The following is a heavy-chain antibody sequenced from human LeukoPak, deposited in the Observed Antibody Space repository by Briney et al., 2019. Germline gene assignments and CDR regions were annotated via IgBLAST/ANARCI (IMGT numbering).Heavy chain of an antibody. J-gene: IGHJ5*02. D-gene: IGHD2-15*01. Sequence: GGSLGLSCAASGFTFSSYAMSWVRQAPGKGLEWVSSISTSSSYIYYADSVRGRFTISRDNAKNSLYLQMNSLRAEDTAVYSCARGADGVSSNSRGWFDPWGQGTLVTVSS. CDR3: ARGADGVSSNSRGWFDP. V-gene: IGHV3-21*01. CDR2: ISTSSSYI. CDR1: GFTFSSYA.